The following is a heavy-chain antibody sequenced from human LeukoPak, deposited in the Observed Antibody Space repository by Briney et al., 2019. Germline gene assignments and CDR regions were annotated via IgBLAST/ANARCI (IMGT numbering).Heavy chain of an antibody. CDR1: GYTFTDYY. CDR2: INPNSGAT. V-gene: IGHV1-2*04. J-gene: IGHJ3*02. D-gene: IGHD3-22*01. Sequence: GASVKVSCKSSGYTFTDYYLHWVRQAPRQGLEWMGWINPNSGATKYAQKFQGWVTMTRDTSISTAYMELGGLRSDVTAMYYCARGEYESSGYRSGAFDIWGQGTMVTASS. CDR3: ARGEYESSGYRSGAFDI.